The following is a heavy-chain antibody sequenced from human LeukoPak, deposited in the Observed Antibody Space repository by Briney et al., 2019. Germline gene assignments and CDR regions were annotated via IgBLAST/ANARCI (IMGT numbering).Heavy chain of an antibody. J-gene: IGHJ3*02. CDR2: IYYSGST. Sequence: SETLSLTCTVSGGSISSYYWSWLRQPPGKGLEWIGYIYYSGSTNYNPSLKSRVTISVDTSKNQFSLKLSSVTAADTAVYYCVRYGIVGVTLDIWGQGTMVTVSS. D-gene: IGHD1-26*01. CDR3: VRYGIVGVTLDI. V-gene: IGHV4-59*01. CDR1: GGSISSYY.